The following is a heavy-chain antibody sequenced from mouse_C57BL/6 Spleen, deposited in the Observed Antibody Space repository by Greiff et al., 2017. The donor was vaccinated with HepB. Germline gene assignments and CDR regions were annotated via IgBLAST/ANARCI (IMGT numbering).Heavy chain of an antibody. Sequence: VQLQQSGPELVKPGASVKISCKASGYTFTDYYMNWVKQSHGKSLEWIGDINPNNGGTSYNQKFKGKATLTVDKSSSTAYMELRSLTSEDSAVYYCASDGSSSWFAYWGQGTLVTVSA. V-gene: IGHV1-26*01. CDR1: GYTFTDYY. CDR3: ASDGSSSWFAY. D-gene: IGHD1-1*01. J-gene: IGHJ3*01. CDR2: INPNNGGT.